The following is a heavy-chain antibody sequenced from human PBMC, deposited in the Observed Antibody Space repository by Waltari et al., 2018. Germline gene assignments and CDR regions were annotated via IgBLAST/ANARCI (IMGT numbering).Heavy chain of an antibody. CDR1: GFTFTSSA. D-gene: IGHD2-8*02. V-gene: IGHV1-58*01. CDR2: IVVGSGNT. Sequence: QMQLVQSGPEVKKPGTSVKVSCKASGFTFTSSAVQWVRQARGQRLEWIGWIVVGSGNTNYAQKFQERVTITRDMSTSTAYMELSSLRSEDTAVYYCAAGLLAHSGHDAFDIWGQGTMVTVSS. CDR3: AAGLLAHSGHDAFDI. J-gene: IGHJ3*02.